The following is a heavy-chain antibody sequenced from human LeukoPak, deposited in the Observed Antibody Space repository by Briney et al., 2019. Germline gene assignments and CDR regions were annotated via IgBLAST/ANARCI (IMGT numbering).Heavy chain of an antibody. CDR1: GFTFSSYS. Sequence: GGSLRLSCAASGFTFSSYSMNWVRQAPGKGLEWVSSISSSSSYIYYADSVKGRFTISRDNAKNSLYLQMNSLRAEDTAVYYCARDPVGYSSPEYYYYGMDVWGQGTTVTVSS. J-gene: IGHJ6*02. V-gene: IGHV3-21*01. CDR2: ISSSSSYI. D-gene: IGHD6-19*01. CDR3: ARDPVGYSSPEYYYYGMDV.